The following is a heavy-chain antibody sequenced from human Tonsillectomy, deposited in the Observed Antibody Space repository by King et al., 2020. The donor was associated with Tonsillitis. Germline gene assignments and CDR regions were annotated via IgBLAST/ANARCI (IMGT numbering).Heavy chain of an antibody. CDR2: IYYSGST. D-gene: IGHD6-13*01. V-gene: IGHV4-59*01. J-gene: IGHJ5*02. CDR3: ARDLAAAGTSWFDP. CDR1: GGSISSYY. Sequence: VQLQESGPGLVKPSETLSLTCTVSGGSISSYYWSWIRQPPGKGLEWIGYIYYSGSTNYNPSIKSRVTISVDTSKNQFSLKLSSVTAADTAVYYCARDLAAAGTSWFDPWGQGTLVTVSS.